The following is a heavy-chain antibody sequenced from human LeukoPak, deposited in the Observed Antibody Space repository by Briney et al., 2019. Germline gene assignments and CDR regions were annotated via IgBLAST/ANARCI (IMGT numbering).Heavy chain of an antibody. Sequence: ASVKASCKASGYTFTGYYMHWVRQAPGQGLEWMGWINPNSGGTNYAQKFQGRVTMTRDTSISTAYMELSRLRSDDTAVYYCARGSSAAGAFLFDYWGQGTLVTVSS. J-gene: IGHJ4*02. D-gene: IGHD6-13*01. CDR3: ARGSSAAGAFLFDY. V-gene: IGHV1-2*02. CDR1: GYTFTGYY. CDR2: INPNSGGT.